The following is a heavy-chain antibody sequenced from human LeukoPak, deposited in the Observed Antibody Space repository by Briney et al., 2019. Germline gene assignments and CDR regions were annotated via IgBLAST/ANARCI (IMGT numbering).Heavy chain of an antibody. Sequence: SETLSLTCTVSGGSISNYYWSWIRQPPGQGVEWIGYIYTSGSTNYNPSLNSRVTISVDTTKNQFSLNLTSVTAADTAVYYCARRVHYYDSSGYANDAFDIWGQGTMVTVSS. CDR1: GGSISNYY. CDR2: IYTSGST. V-gene: IGHV4-4*09. D-gene: IGHD3-22*01. CDR3: ARRVHYYDSSGYANDAFDI. J-gene: IGHJ3*02.